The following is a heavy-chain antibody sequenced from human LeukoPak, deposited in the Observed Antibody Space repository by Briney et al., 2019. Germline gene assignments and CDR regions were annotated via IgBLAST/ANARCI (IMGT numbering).Heavy chain of an antibody. Sequence: PGASLILSCAASGFIFSNYAMSWARQAPGKGLEWVSAIVGSGANTYYVDSVKGRFTISRDNPRNTLYLQMNSLRAEDTAVYYCAKWGDYDVLTGYYDPDNWGQGTLVTVSS. J-gene: IGHJ4*02. CDR2: IVGSGANT. CDR3: AKWGDYDVLTGYYDPDN. D-gene: IGHD3-9*01. V-gene: IGHV3-23*01. CDR1: GFIFSNYA.